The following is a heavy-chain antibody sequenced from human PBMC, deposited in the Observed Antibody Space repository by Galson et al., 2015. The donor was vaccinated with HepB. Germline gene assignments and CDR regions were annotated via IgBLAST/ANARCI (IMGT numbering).Heavy chain of an antibody. J-gene: IGHJ4*02. CDR3: ARGSTYDILTGYYPAFGVFDY. V-gene: IGHV3-7*04. CDR2: IKQDGSEK. CDR1: GFTFSSYW. Sequence: SLRLSCAASGFTFSSYWMSWVRQAPGKGLEWVANIKQDGSEKYYVDSVKGRFTISRDNAKNSLYLQMNSLRAEDTAVYYCARGSTYDILTGYYPAFGVFDYWGQGTLVTVSS. D-gene: IGHD3-9*01.